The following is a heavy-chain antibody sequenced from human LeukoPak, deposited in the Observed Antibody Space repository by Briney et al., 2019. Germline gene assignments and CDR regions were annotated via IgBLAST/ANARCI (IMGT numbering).Heavy chain of an antibody. CDR3: ARELHLGQYCGGGSCSAGWFDP. Sequence: ASVKVSCKASGYTFSGYYMHWVRQAPGQGLEWMGRINPKSGGTNYAQKFQGRVTMTRDTSISTAYMELSRLRSDDTAVYYCARELHLGQYCGGGSCSAGWFDPWGQGTLVTVSS. CDR2: INPKSGGT. J-gene: IGHJ5*02. V-gene: IGHV1-2*06. D-gene: IGHD2-15*01. CDR1: GYTFSGYY.